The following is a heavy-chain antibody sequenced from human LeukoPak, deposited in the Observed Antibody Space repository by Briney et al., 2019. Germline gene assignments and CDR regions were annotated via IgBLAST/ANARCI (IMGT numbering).Heavy chain of an antibody. J-gene: IGHJ4*02. CDR3: ARGRLGATY. CDR2: IHHSGTT. CDR1: GGSVSRGSYH. Sequence: PSETLSLTCTVSGGSVSRGSYHWSWTRQPPGKGLEWVGYIHHSGTTNYSPSLKSRVTISVDMSKNQFFLNLTSVTAADTAVYYCARGRLGATYWGQGTLVTVSS. V-gene: IGHV4-61*01. D-gene: IGHD1-26*01.